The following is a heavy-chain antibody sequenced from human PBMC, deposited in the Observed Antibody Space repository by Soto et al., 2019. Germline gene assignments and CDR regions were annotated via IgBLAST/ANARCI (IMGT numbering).Heavy chain of an antibody. CDR2: IYYSGST. CDR1: GGSISSGGYY. CDR3: ARHRGYYGSGSYYKRNWFDP. J-gene: IGHJ5*02. V-gene: IGHV4-39*01. D-gene: IGHD3-10*01. Sequence: CAVSGGSISSGGYYWGWIRQPPGKGLEWIGSIYYSGSTYYNPSLKSRVTISVDTSKNQFSLKLSSVTAADTAVYYCARHRGYYGSGSYYKRNWFDPWGQGTLVTVSS.